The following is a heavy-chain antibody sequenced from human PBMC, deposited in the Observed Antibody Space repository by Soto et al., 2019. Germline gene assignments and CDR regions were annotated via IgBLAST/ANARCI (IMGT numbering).Heavy chain of an antibody. J-gene: IGHJ4*02. V-gene: IGHV3-72*01. CDR1: GFTISDHY. Sequence: EVQLVESGGGLVQPGGSLRLSCAASGFTISDHYMDWVRQAPGKGLEWVGRTRNKAKSFTTEYAAPVKGRVTISRDESNNSVYLQMNSLKTEDTAVYYCARIYSSSLAFDYWGQGTLVTVSS. CDR3: ARIYSSSLAFDY. D-gene: IGHD6-6*01. CDR2: TRNKAKSFTT.